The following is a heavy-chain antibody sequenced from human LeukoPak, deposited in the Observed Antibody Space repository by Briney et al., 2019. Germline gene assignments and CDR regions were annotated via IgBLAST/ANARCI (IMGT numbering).Heavy chain of an antibody. Sequence: PGGSLRLSCAASAFTFSSFGMHWVRQAPGKGLEWVAVIWYDGSNTYYADFVEGRFAISRDNSKNTLYLQMNSLRAEDTAVYYCARDRETWYFDFWGQGTLVTVSS. CDR1: AFTFSSFG. V-gene: IGHV3-33*01. CDR2: IWYDGSNT. CDR3: ARDRETWYFDF. J-gene: IGHJ4*02.